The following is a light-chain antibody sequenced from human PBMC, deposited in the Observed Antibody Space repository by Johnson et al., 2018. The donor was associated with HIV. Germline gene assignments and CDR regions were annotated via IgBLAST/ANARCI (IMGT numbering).Light chain of an antibody. CDR3: GTWDSRLSAYV. CDR2: DNN. J-gene: IGLJ1*01. CDR1: SSNIGRNY. Sequence: HSVLSQPPSVSAAPGQKVTISCSGSSSNIGRNYVSWYQQLPGTAPKLLIFDNNKRPSGIPDRFSASKSGTSATLGITGLRTGDEADYYCGTWDSRLSAYVFGTGTKVTVL. V-gene: IGLV1-51*01.